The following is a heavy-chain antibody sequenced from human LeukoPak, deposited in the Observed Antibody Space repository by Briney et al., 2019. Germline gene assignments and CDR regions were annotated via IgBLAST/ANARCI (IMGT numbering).Heavy chain of an antibody. V-gene: IGHV1-69*04. CDR3: ARGRWFGELLSGYFDY. J-gene: IGHJ4*02. Sequence: SVKVSCKASGGTFSSYAISWVRQAPGQGLEWMGRIIPILGIANYAQKFQGRVTMTTDTSTSTAYMELSSLRSEDTAVYYCARGRWFGELLSGYFDYWGQGTLVTVSS. CDR1: GGTFSSYA. D-gene: IGHD3-10*01. CDR2: IIPILGIA.